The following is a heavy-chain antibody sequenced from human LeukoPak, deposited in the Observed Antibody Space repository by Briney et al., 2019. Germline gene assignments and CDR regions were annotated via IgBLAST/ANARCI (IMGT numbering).Heavy chain of an antibody. CDR1: GFSVSSNY. Sequence: GGSLRLSCVVSGFSVSSNYMSWVRQALGKGLEWVSVIYSGGSTYYADSVKGRFTISRDNSRNTLYLQMNSLRADDTAVYYCAGETGATAGTALGNWGQGTLVTVSS. D-gene: IGHD6-13*01. CDR3: AGETGATAGTALGN. J-gene: IGHJ4*02. V-gene: IGHV3-53*01. CDR2: IYSGGST.